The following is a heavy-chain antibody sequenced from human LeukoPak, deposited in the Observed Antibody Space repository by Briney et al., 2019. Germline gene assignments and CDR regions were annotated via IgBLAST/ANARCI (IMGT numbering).Heavy chain of an antibody. CDR2: IRCDGSNK. D-gene: IGHD3-3*01. V-gene: IGHV3-30*02. CDR1: GFTFSSYG. J-gene: IGHJ4*02. CDR3: AKDTDYDFWSGYIDY. Sequence: GGSLRLSCAASGFTFSSYGMRWVRQAPGKGLEWVAFIRCDGSNKYYADSVKGRFTISRDNSKNTLYLQMNSLRAEDTAVYYCAKDTDYDFWSGYIDYWGQGTLVTVSS.